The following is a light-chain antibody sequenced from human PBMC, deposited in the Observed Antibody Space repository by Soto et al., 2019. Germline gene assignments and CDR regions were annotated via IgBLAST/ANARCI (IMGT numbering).Light chain of an antibody. CDR2: QTS. CDR1: QYINTR. J-gene: IGKJ1*01. CDR3: HQRQSWPRT. Sequence: EIVLRHSPATLSXVXGDRVTLSCRASQYINTRLAWYQHRPGQAPRLLIYQTSLRAAGIPARFSASGSGTDFTLTISDVQPEDFALYYCHQRQSWPRTFGQGTKVDIK. V-gene: IGKV3-11*01.